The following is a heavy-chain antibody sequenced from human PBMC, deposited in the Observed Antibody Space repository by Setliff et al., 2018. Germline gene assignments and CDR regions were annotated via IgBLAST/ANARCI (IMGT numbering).Heavy chain of an antibody. CDR3: TRDTSNYYDSSGYYSGAFDI. CDR2: IRRKAYGGTT. Sequence: PGGSLRLSCTASGFTFGDYAMSWVRQAPGKGLEWVGFIRRKAYGGTTEYAASVKGRFTISRDDSKSIAYLQMNSLKTEDTAVYYCTRDTSNYYDSSGYYSGAFDIWGQGTMVTVSS. J-gene: IGHJ3*02. CDR1: GFTFGDYA. D-gene: IGHD3-22*01. V-gene: IGHV3-49*04.